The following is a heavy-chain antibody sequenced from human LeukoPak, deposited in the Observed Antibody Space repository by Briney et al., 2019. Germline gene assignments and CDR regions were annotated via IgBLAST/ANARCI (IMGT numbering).Heavy chain of an antibody. D-gene: IGHD3-3*01. V-gene: IGHV3-21*01. CDR1: GFTFSSYS. CDR2: ISSSSSYI. J-gene: IGHJ4*02. CDR3: ARTGDPEIFGVDIISEGGFDY. Sequence: GGSLRLSCAASGFTFSSYSMNWVRQAPGKGLEWVSSISSSSSYIYYADSVKGRFTISRDNAKNSLYLQMNSLRAEDTAVYYCARTGDPEIFGVDIISEGGFDYWRQGTLVTVSS.